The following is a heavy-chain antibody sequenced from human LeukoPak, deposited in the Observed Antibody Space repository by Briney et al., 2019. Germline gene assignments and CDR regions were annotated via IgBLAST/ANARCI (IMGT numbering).Heavy chain of an antibody. D-gene: IGHD6-13*01. CDR3: ARISETAIIEAAEDL. CDR2: ISSSCSTI. J-gene: IGHJ4*02. CDR1: GFTFSSYE. V-gene: IGHV3-48*03. Sequence: GGSLRLSCAASGFTFSSYEMNWVRQAPGKGLEWVSYISSSCSTIYYADSVKGRFTISRDNAKKSLYLHMNSLRADDTAVYYCARISETAIIEAAEDLWGQGALVTVSS.